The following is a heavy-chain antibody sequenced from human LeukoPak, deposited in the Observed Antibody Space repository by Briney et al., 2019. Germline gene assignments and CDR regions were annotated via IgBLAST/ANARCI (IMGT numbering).Heavy chain of an antibody. D-gene: IGHD6-13*01. Sequence: SETLSLTCTVSGASTTSYYWSWIRQPPGKGLEWIGYIYYSGSTNYNPSLKSRVTISVDTSKNQFSLKLSSVTAADTAVYYCASGIAAARFDYWGQGTLVTVSS. V-gene: IGHV4-59*01. CDR3: ASGIAAARFDY. J-gene: IGHJ4*02. CDR2: IYYSGST. CDR1: GASTTSYY.